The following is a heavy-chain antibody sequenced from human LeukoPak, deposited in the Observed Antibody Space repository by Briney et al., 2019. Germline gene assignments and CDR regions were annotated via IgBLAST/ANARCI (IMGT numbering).Heavy chain of an antibody. D-gene: IGHD3-22*01. CDR1: GYTFTSYG. J-gene: IGHJ4*02. V-gene: IGHV1-18*01. CDR2: ISAYNGNT. Sequence: ASVKVSCKASGYTFTSYGISWVPQAPGQGLEWMGWISAYNGNTNYAQKLQGRVTMTTDTSTSTAYMELRSLRSDDTAVYYCARAPYYDSSGYPSGWGQGTLVTVSS. CDR3: ARAPYYDSSGYPSG.